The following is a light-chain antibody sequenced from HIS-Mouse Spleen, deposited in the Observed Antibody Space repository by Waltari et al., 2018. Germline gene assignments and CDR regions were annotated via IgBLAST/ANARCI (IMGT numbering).Light chain of an antibody. CDR2: WAS. J-gene: IGKJ3*01. CDR1: QSVSYSSNNENY. V-gene: IGKV4-1*01. CDR3: QQYYSTPFT. Sequence: DIVMTQSPDSLAVSLGERATIHCKSSQSVSYSSNNENYLAWYQQKPGQHPKLLIYWASTRESGIPDRFSGSGSGTDFTLTISSLQTEDVAVYYCQQYYSTPFTFGPGTKVDIK.